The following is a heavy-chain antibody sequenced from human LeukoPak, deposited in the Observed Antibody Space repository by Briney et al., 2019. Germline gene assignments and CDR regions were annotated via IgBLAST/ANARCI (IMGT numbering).Heavy chain of an antibody. CDR1: GYTFSSYA. CDR2: IIPIFDTG. CDR3: ARGVIAAGGNDFDY. J-gene: IGHJ4*02. V-gene: IGHV1-69*13. D-gene: IGHD6-13*01. Sequence: ASVKVSCKASGYTFSSYAISWVRQAPGQGLEWMGGIIPIFDTGNYAQKFQGRLTITADESTSTAYMELSSLRSEDTAVYYCARGVIAAGGNDFDYWGQGTLVTVSS.